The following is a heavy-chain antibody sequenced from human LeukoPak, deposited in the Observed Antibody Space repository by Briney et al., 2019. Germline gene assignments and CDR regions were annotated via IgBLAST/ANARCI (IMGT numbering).Heavy chain of an antibody. CDR1: GGSITSYY. Sequence: PSETLSLTCTVPGGSITSYYWSWIRQPPGKGLEWIGYIYYSGNTNYNPSLKSRVTISVDTSKNQFSLNLTSVTAADTAVYYCARDGCSGGSCYSWFDPWGQGTLVTVSS. V-gene: IGHV4-59*01. CDR2: IYYSGNT. CDR3: ARDGCSGGSCYSWFDP. D-gene: IGHD2-15*01. J-gene: IGHJ5*02.